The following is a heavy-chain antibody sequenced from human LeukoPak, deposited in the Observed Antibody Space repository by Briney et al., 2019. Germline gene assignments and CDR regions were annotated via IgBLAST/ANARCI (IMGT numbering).Heavy chain of an antibody. Sequence: GGSLRLSCSAPGFTFSTYAMHWVRQAPGKGLEYVSAISSNGGSTYYADSVKGRFTISRDNSKNTLYLQMSSLRVEDTAVYYCVKGYCTSISCYPDYWGQGTLLTVSS. CDR2: ISSNGGST. CDR1: GFTFSTYA. J-gene: IGHJ4*02. D-gene: IGHD2-2*01. V-gene: IGHV3-64D*09. CDR3: VKGYCTSISCYPDY.